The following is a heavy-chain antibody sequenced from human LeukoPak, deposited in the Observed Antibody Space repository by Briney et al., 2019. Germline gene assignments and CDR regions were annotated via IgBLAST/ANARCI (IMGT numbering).Heavy chain of an antibody. V-gene: IGHV3-30*18. Sequence: GGSLRLSCAASGFTFSSYGMHWVRQAPGKGLEWVAVISYDGSNEYYADPVKGRFTISRDNSKNTLYLQMNSLRAEDTAVYYCAKGVYYYDSSGYGFFDYWGQGTLVTVSS. D-gene: IGHD3-22*01. CDR3: AKGVYYYDSSGYGFFDY. CDR2: ISYDGSNE. CDR1: GFTFSSYG. J-gene: IGHJ4*02.